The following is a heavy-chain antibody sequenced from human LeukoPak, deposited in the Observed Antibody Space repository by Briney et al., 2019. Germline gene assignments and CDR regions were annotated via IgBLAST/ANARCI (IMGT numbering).Heavy chain of an antibody. CDR3: ARYHYDSSGYSMGY. Sequence: GAPVKVSCKASGYTFTGYYMHWVRQAPGQGLEWMGRINPNSGGTNYAQKFQGRVTMTRDTSISTAYMELSRLRSDDTAVYYCARYHYDSSGYSMGYWGQGTLLTVSS. D-gene: IGHD3-22*01. V-gene: IGHV1-2*06. J-gene: IGHJ4*02. CDR1: GYTFTGYY. CDR2: INPNSGGT.